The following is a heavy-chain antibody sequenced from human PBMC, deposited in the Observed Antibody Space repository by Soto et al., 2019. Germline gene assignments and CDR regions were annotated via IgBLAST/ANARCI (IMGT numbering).Heavy chain of an antibody. Sequence: PSETLSLTCAVYGGFLSESYWTWIRQPPGKGLEWIGEINHVGGTNYNPSLKSRVTMSVDTSQDQFSLRLISVTAADTAMYFCVRIRYQLPSSVLWLDPWGQGTPVTVSS. CDR3: VRIRYQLPSSVLWLDP. J-gene: IGHJ5*02. CDR2: INHVGGT. CDR1: GGFLSESY. V-gene: IGHV4-34*01. D-gene: IGHD3-16*01.